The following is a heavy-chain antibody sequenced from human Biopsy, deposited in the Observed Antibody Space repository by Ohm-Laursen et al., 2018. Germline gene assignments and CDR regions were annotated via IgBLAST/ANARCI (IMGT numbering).Heavy chain of an antibody. CDR3: ARGIAVVRSLDV. Sequence: PGTLSLTCTVSGDSISSYYWTWIRQAPGKGLEFIGYVYSRGSTNYNPSLKSRATISLDTSRNQVSLRLSSVTAADTAVYYCARGIAVVRSLDVWGQGTTVAVSS. CDR2: VYSRGST. CDR1: GDSISSYY. D-gene: IGHD5-18*01. J-gene: IGHJ6*02. V-gene: IGHV4-59*08.